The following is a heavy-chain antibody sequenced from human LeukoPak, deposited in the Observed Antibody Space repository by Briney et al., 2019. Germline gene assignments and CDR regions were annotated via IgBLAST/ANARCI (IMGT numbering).Heavy chain of an antibody. V-gene: IGHV4-38-2*01. D-gene: IGHD3-22*01. CDR3: ARLRVIDSSGFYYVDY. J-gene: IGHJ4*02. Sequence: SETLALTCAVSGYSISSGSYWGWIRQPPGKGVEWIGNMYHSGSTYSNPSLKSRVTISVDTSKNQFSLRLRSVTAADTAVYYCARLRVIDSSGFYYVDYWGQGTLVTVSS. CDR2: MYHSGST. CDR1: GYSISSGSY.